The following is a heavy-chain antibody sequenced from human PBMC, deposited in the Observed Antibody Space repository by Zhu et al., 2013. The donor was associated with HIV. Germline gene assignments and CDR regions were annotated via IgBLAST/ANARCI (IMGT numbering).Heavy chain of an antibody. J-gene: IGHJ4*02. CDR2: INTNAGGT. V-gene: IGHV1-2*02. Sequence: QVQLVQSGAEVKKPGASVRVSCKTSGYIFAAYYIHWVRQAPGQGLEWMGWINTNAGGTTSAEKFQGRITMTRDTSSNTAYMEVRSLTSDDTAMYYCARSGYNWGFDLWGQGTLVTVSS. CDR1: GYIFAAYY. D-gene: IGHD5-12*01. CDR3: ARSGYNWGFDL.